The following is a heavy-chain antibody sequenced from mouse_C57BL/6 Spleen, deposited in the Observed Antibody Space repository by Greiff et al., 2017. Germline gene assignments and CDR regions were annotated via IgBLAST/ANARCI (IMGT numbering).Heavy chain of an antibody. Sequence: EVKLVESGGGLVQPGGSLKLSCAASGFTFSDYYMYWVRQTPEKRLEWVAYISNGGGSTYYPDTVKGRFTISRDNAKNTLYLQMSRLKSEDTAMYYCARRSDYDYGPAMDYWGQGTSVTVSS. D-gene: IGHD2-4*01. CDR1: GFTFSDYY. J-gene: IGHJ4*01. CDR2: ISNGGGST. CDR3: ARRSDYDYGPAMDY. V-gene: IGHV5-12*01.